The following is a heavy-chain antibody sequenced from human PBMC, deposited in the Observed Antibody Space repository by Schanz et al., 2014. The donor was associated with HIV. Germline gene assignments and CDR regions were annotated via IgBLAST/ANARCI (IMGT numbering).Heavy chain of an antibody. J-gene: IGHJ4*02. CDR2: ITESGGRT. D-gene: IGHD3-22*01. V-gene: IGHV3-23*01. CDR1: GFAFSNYA. CDR3: AKPEYDSSGNSQSHFDY. Sequence: EVQLLESGEGLVQPGGSLRLSCAASGFAFSNYAMSWVRQAPGKGLEWVSSITESGGRTYYADSVNGRFTISRDNSKNTLYLQMTTLRTEDTAVYYCAKPEYDSSGNSQSHFDYWGQGTLVTVSS.